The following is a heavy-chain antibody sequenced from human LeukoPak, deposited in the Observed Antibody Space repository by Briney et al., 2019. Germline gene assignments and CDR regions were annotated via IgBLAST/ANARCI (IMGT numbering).Heavy chain of an antibody. D-gene: IGHD4/OR15-4a*01. CDR2: IYYSGST. J-gene: IGHJ3*02. V-gene: IGHV4-61*01. CDR1: GGSVSSGSYY. Sequence: SETPSLTCTVSGGSVSSGSYYWSWIRQPPGKGLEWIGYIYYSGSTNYNPSLKSRVTISVDTTKKQFSLKLSSVTAADTAVYYCARLKAVGLTDAFDIWGQGTKVTVSS. CDR3: ARLKAVGLTDAFDI.